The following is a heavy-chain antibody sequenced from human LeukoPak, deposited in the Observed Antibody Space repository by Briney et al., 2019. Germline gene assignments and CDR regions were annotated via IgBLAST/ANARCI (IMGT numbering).Heavy chain of an antibody. D-gene: IGHD6-19*01. CDR2: ISYDGSNK. V-gene: IGHV3-30*18. J-gene: IGHJ4*02. Sequence: GGSLRLSCAASGFTFSSYGMSWVRQAPGKGLEWVAVISYDGSNKYYADSVKGRFTISRDNSKNTLYLQMNSLRAEDTAVYYCAKDSSYSSGDYWGQGTLVTVSS. CDR1: GFTFSSYG. CDR3: AKDSSYSSGDY.